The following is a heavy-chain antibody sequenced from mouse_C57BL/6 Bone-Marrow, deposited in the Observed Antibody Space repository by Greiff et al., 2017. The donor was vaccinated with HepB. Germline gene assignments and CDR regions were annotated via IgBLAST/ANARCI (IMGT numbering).Heavy chain of an antibody. CDR3: ARGFSPLGGY. D-gene: IGHD4-1*01. V-gene: IGHV1-4*01. Sequence: QVQLQQSGAELARPGASVKMSCKASGYTFTSYTMHWVKQRPGQGLEWIGYINPSSGYTKYNQKFKDKATSTADKSSSTAYMQLSSLTSEDSAVYYCARGFSPLGGYWGQGTTLTVSS. J-gene: IGHJ2*01. CDR2: INPSSGYT. CDR1: GYTFTSYT.